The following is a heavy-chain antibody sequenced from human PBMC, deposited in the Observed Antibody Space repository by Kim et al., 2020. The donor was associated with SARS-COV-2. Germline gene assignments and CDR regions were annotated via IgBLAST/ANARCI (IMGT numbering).Heavy chain of an antibody. Sequence: GGSLRLSCAASGFTFSSYEMNWVRQAPGKGLEWVSYISSSGSTIYYADSVKGRFTISRDNAKNSLYLQMNSLRAEDTAVYYCASTMGSYYYGMDVWGQGTTVTVSS. CDR3: ASTMGSYYYGMDV. J-gene: IGHJ6*02. D-gene: IGHD3-10*01. CDR1: GFTFSSYE. CDR2: ISSSGSTI. V-gene: IGHV3-48*03.